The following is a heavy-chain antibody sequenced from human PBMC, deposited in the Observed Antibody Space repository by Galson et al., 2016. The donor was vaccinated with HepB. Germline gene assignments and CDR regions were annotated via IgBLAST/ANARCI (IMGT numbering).Heavy chain of an antibody. V-gene: IGHV3-23*01. Sequence: SLRLSCAASGFSFSDFAMSWVRQAPGKGLEWVSGISFGGSTTYYADSVEGRFTISRDNSKNTLYLQMNSLRAEDTAVYYCAKRLPTTRPGVVRFDPWGQGTLVTVSS. CDR3: AKRLPTTRPGVVRFDP. J-gene: IGHJ5*02. CDR2: ISFGGSTT. D-gene: IGHD6-6*01. CDR1: GFSFSDFA.